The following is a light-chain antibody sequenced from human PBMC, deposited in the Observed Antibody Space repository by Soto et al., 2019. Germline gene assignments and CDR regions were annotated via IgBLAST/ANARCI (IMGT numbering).Light chain of an antibody. CDR2: RND. V-gene: IGLV1-40*01. Sequence: QSVLTQPPSVSGAPGQRVTISCTGSSSNIGASYDVHWYQQFPGTAPKLLIYRNDNRPSGVPDRFSGSKSGTSASLAITGLQAEDEADYYCHSYDTRLSGVIFGGGTKLTVL. CDR1: SSNIGASYD. J-gene: IGLJ2*01. CDR3: HSYDTRLSGVI.